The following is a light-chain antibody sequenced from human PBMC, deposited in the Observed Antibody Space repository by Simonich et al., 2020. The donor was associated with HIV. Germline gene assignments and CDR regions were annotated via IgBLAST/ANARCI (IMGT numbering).Light chain of an antibody. J-gene: IGKJ3*01. V-gene: IGKV4-1*01. CDR1: QSVLYISNNKNY. CDR2: WAA. Sequence: DIVMTQSPDSLAVSLGERATINCKSSQSVLYISNNKNYLAWYHPKPGQPPKLLIYWAATREAGVPDRFSGSGSGTDFTLTISSLQAEDVAVYYCQQYYSTPPTFGPGTKVDIK. CDR3: QQYYSTPPT.